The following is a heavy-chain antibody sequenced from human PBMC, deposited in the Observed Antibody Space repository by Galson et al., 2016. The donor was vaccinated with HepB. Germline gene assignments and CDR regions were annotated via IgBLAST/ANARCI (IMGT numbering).Heavy chain of an antibody. CDR2: ISANNDNT. Sequence: SVKVSCKASGYTFSSYGISWVRQAPGQGLEWMGWISANNDNTIYARRLQARVIMTTDTSTSTACMGLRNLRSDDTAVYYCARDAGSSGYYEGELPADYWGQGTLVTVSS. CDR3: ARDAGSSGYYEGELPADY. J-gene: IGHJ4*02. V-gene: IGHV1-18*01. D-gene: IGHD3-22*01. CDR1: GYTFSSYG.